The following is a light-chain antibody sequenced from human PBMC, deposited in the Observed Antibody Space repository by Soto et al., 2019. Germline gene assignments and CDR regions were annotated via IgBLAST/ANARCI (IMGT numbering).Light chain of an antibody. V-gene: IGKV3-20*01. CDR2: GAS. J-gene: IGKJ1*01. CDR3: QQYGSSRWT. CDR1: QSISSSY. Sequence: EIVLTQSPGTLSLSPRERATLSCRASQSISSSYLAWYQQKPGQAPRLLIYGASSRATGIPDRFSGSGSGTDFTLTIIRLEPEDFAVYYCQQYGSSRWTFGQGTKVEIK.